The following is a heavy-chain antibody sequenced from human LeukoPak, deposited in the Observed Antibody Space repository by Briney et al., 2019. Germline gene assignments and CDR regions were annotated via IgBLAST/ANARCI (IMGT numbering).Heavy chain of an antibody. J-gene: IGHJ4*02. Sequence: GGSLRLSCAASGFTFGTYWMHWVRQAPGKGLVWVSVIYSGGSTYYADSVKGRFTISRDNSKNTLYLQMNSLRAEDTAVYYCARVRSYGLHFDYWGQGTLVTVSS. CDR2: IYSGGST. V-gene: IGHV3-66*01. CDR1: GFTFGTYW. D-gene: IGHD5-18*01. CDR3: ARVRSYGLHFDY.